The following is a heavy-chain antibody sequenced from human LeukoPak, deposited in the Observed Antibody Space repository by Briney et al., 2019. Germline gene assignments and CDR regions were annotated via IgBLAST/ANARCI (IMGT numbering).Heavy chain of an antibody. V-gene: IGHV3-23*01. CDR1: GFTFSSYG. J-gene: IGHJ4*02. D-gene: IGHD6-19*01. CDR2: ISGSGAGT. CDR3: AKSIAVAFYS. Sequence: GGSLRLSCAASGFTFSSYGMSWVRQAPGKGLEWVSSISGSGAGTYYADSVKGRFTISRDNSKNTLYLQMNSLRAEDTAVYYCAKSIAVAFYSWGQGTLVTVSS.